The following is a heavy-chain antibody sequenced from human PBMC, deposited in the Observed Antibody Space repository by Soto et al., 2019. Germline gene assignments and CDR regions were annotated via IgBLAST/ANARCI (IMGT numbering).Heavy chain of an antibody. J-gene: IGHJ4*02. CDR2: IYSSGDT. CDR1: GGSIYGYY. Sequence: PSETLSLTCSVSGGSIYGYYWIWIRLPPGKGLEWIGYIYSSGDTKNNPSLNSRVTMSVDTSNNRLSLNLNSVTAADTAVYYCARVSNEYSGNGAFDYWGQGTLVTVSS. CDR3: ARVSNEYSGNGAFDY. D-gene: IGHD6-13*01. V-gene: IGHV4-59*01.